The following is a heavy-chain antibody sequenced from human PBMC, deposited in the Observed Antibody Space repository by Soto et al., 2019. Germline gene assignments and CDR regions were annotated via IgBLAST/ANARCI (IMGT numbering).Heavy chain of an antibody. CDR3: ASYSSSWYYFDY. Sequence: QVQLVQSGAEVKKPGSSVKVSCKASGGTFSSYTISWVRQAPGQGLEWMGRIIPILGIANYAQKFQGRVTITADKSTNTAYMELSSLRSEDTAVYYCASYSSSWYYFDYWGQGTLVTVSS. CDR2: IIPILGIA. J-gene: IGHJ4*02. D-gene: IGHD6-13*01. V-gene: IGHV1-69*02. CDR1: GGTFSSYT.